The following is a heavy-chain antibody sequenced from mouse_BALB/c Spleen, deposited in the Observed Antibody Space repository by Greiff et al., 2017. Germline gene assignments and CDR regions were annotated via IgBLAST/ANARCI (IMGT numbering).Heavy chain of an antibody. V-gene: IGHV1-14*01. CDR2: INPYNDGT. J-gene: IGHJ2*01. D-gene: IGHD1-1*01. Sequence: VQLQQSGPELVKPGASVKMSCKASGYTFTSYVMHWVKQKPGQGLEWIGYINPYNDGTNYNGKFKGKATLTADKSSSTAYMQLSSLTSVDSAVYFCARITTVVAYYFDYWGQGTTLTVSS. CDR3: ARITTVVAYYFDY. CDR1: GYTFTSYV.